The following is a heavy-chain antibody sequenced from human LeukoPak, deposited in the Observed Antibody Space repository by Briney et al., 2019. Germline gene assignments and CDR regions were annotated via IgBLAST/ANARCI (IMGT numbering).Heavy chain of an antibody. V-gene: IGHV4-39*07. D-gene: IGHD3-10*01. CDR1: GGSISSSTYY. CDR2: MYYSGNI. Sequence: SETLSLTCTVSGGSISSSTYYWGWIRQPPGKGLEWIGSMYYSGNIYYNPSLKSRVTISVDTSKNQLSLKLSSVTAADTAVYYCARGSLWFGELRYWGQGPLVTVSS. CDR3: ARGSLWFGELRY. J-gene: IGHJ4*02.